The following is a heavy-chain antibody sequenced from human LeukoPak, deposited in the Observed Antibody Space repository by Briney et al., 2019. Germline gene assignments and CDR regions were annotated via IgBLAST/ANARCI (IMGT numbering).Heavy chain of an antibody. CDR3: AREADGSGWYYFDY. Sequence: GRSLRLSCAASGFTFSSYGMHWVRQAPGKGLEWVAVIWYDGSNKYYADSVKGRFTISRDNSKNTLYLQMNSLRAEDTAVYYCAREADGSGWYYFDYWAREPWSPSPQ. D-gene: IGHD6-19*01. J-gene: IGHJ4*02. V-gene: IGHV3-33*01. CDR1: GFTFSSYG. CDR2: IWYDGSNK.